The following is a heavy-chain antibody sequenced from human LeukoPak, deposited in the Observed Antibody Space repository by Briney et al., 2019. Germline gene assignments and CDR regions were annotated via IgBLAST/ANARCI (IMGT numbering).Heavy chain of an antibody. Sequence: GGSLRLSCAASGFTFSSYAMSWVRQAPGKGLEWVAVISYDGSNKYYADPVKGRFTISRDNSKNTLYLQMNSLRAEDTAVYYCARHGYSYGPYDDYWGQGTLVTVSS. CDR3: ARHGYSYGPYDDY. J-gene: IGHJ4*02. CDR1: GFTFSSYA. D-gene: IGHD5-18*01. V-gene: IGHV3-30*03. CDR2: ISYDGSNK.